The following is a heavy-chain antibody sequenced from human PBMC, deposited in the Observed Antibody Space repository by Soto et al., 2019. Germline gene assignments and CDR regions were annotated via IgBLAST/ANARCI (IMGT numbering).Heavy chain of an antibody. CDR1: GGIFHGYG. V-gene: IGHV3-33*01. CDR3: AGDGSGGTGFRGYLAY. J-gene: IGHJ4*02. D-gene: IGHD2-15*01. Sequence: QEQLVESGGGVVQPGTSLRLSCAVPGGIFHGYGMHWVRQAPGKGLEWVAIISVDGSNEEYADSVKGRFTISREHSKKALYLQMDTLGAGDTGVYFCAGDGSGGTGFRGYLAYWGRGTVVTVSS. CDR2: ISVDGSNE.